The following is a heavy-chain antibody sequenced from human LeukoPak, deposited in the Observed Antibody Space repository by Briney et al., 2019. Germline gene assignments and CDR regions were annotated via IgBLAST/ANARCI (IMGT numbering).Heavy chain of an antibody. V-gene: IGHV3-30-3*02. Sequence: PGGSLRLSCAASGFTFSTYVMHWVRQAPGKGLEWVAVISYDGSNEYYADSVKGRFTISRDNAKNSLYLQMNSLRAEDTALYYCALQPQFGTANSFGELLYPLDYWGQGTLVTVSS. CDR1: GFTFSTYV. J-gene: IGHJ4*02. CDR3: ALQPQFGTANSFGELLYPLDY. D-gene: IGHD3-10*01. CDR2: ISYDGSNE.